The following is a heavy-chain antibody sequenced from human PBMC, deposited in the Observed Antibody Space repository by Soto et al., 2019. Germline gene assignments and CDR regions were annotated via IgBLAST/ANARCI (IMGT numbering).Heavy chain of an antibody. D-gene: IGHD6-6*01. CDR1: GFTLSSHA. J-gene: IGHJ4*02. V-gene: IGHV3-23*01. CDR3: ARDSSGLVRKWYFDY. CDR2: ISDSGGRT. Sequence: QLLESGGGLVKPGGSLRLSCAAYGFTLSSHAMKWVRQAPERGLEWVSYISDSGGRTYYSDSVKGRFTISRDTSKNTLYLQMDSLRAEDTAVYYCARDSSGLVRKWYFDYWGQGTLVTVSS.